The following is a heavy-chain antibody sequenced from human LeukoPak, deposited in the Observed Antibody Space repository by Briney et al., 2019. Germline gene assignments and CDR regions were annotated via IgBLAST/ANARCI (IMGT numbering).Heavy chain of an antibody. CDR3: ARDVRYCNSTSCYSLFNY. Sequence: MASETLSLTCAVSGGSISSSNWWSWVRQPPGKGLEWIGEIYHSGSTNYNPSLTSRVTISVDKPKTQFSLKLSSVTAADTAVYYCARDVRYCNSTSCYSLFNYWGQGTLVTVSS. V-gene: IGHV4-4*02. D-gene: IGHD2-2*01. CDR1: GGSISSSNW. CDR2: IYHSGST. J-gene: IGHJ4*02.